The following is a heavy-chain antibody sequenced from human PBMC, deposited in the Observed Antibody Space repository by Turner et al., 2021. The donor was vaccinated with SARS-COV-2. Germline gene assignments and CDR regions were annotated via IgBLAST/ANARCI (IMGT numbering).Heavy chain of an antibody. CDR2: IYDSGSA. D-gene: IGHD5-18*01. CDR1: GGSISSSSYY. V-gene: IGHV4-39*01. J-gene: IGHJ6*02. CDR3: ARLMDTAMDYYGTDV. Sequence: QLQLQESGPGLGKPSETLSLTCTVSGGSISSSSYYWGWIRQPPGKGLEWIGNIYDSGSAYYNPSLKSRFTISVDPSKNQFSLKLTSVTAADTAVYYCARLMDTAMDYYGTDVWGQGTTVTVSS.